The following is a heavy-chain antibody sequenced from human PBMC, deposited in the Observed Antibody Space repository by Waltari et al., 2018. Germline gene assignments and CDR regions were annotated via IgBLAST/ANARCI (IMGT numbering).Heavy chain of an antibody. CDR2: IYYSGST. V-gene: IGHV4-59*01. CDR1: GGSISSYY. CDR3: ASFASGKHYGDYGGYYYYGMDV. J-gene: IGHJ6*02. Sequence: QVQLQESGPGLVKPSETLSLTCTVSGGSISSYYWSWIRQPPGKGLEWIGYIYYSGSTNYNPSLKSRVTISVDTSKNQFSLKLSSVTAADTAVYYCASFASGKHYGDYGGYYYYGMDVWGQGTTVTVSS. D-gene: IGHD4-17*01.